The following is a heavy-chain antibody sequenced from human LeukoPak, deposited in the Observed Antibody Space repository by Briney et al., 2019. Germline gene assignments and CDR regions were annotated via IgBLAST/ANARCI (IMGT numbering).Heavy chain of an antibody. CDR2: IYYSGST. CDR3: ASGTVQLEAGGWFDP. Sequence: LETLSLTCTVSGGSISSYYWSWIRQPPGKGLEWIGYIYYSGSTNYNPSLKSRVTISVDTSKNQFSLKLSSVTAADTAVYYCASGTVQLEAGGWFDPWGQGTLVTVSS. CDR1: GGSISSYY. V-gene: IGHV4-59*01. D-gene: IGHD1-1*01. J-gene: IGHJ5*02.